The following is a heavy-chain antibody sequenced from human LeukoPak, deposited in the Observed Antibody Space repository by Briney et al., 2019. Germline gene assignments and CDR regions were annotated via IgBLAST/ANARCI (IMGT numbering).Heavy chain of an antibody. V-gene: IGHV1-69*06. J-gene: IGHJ5*02. Sequence: GASVKVSCKASGGTFSSYAISWVRQAPGQGLEWMGGIIPIFGTANYAQKFQGRVTITADKSTSTAYMELSSLRSEDTAVYYCASMTTVTTDSWFDPWGQGTLVTVSS. CDR2: IIPIFGTA. CDR1: GGTFSSYA. CDR3: ASMTTVTTDSWFDP. D-gene: IGHD4-17*01.